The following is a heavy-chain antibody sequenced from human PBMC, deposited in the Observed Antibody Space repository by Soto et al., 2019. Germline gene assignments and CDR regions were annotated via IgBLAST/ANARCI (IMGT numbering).Heavy chain of an antibody. CDR3: ARVYGSGSYSLGVDGMDV. Sequence: QVQLVQSGAEVKKPGASVKVSCKASGYTFTSYGISWVRQAPGQGLEWMGWISAYNGNTNYAQKLQGRVTMTTDTCTXTXSMELRSLRSDDTAVYYCARVYGSGSYSLGVDGMDVWGQGTTVTVSS. CDR1: GYTFTSYG. V-gene: IGHV1-18*01. CDR2: ISAYNGNT. D-gene: IGHD3-10*01. J-gene: IGHJ6*02.